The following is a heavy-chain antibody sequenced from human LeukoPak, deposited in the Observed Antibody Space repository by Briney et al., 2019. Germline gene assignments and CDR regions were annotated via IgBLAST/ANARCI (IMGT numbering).Heavy chain of an antibody. J-gene: IGHJ5*02. CDR3: ARDGDGVYGSGSRFVPFHWFDP. CDR1: GYSISSGYY. CDR2: IYYGGST. Sequence: KSSETLSLTCTVSGYSISSGYYWGWIRQPPGKGLEWIGNIYYGGSTYHSPSLKSRVTISIDTSKNQFSLKLSSVTAADTAVYYCARDGDGVYGSGSRFVPFHWFDPWGQGTLVTVSS. V-gene: IGHV4-38-2*02. D-gene: IGHD3-10*01.